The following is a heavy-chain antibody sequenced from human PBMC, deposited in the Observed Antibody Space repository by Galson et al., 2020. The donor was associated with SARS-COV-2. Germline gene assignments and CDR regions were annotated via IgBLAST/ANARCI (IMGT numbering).Heavy chain of an antibody. Sequence: SETLSLTCTVSGGSISSSSYYWGWIRQPPGKGLEWIGSIYYSGSTYYNPSLKSRVTISVDTSKNQFSLKLSSVTAADTAVYYCATESRYFFYYGMDVWGQGTTVTVSS. CDR2: IYYSGST. CDR1: GGSISSSSYY. J-gene: IGHJ6*02. D-gene: IGHD3-10*01. V-gene: IGHV4-39*07. CDR3: ATESRYFFYYGMDV.